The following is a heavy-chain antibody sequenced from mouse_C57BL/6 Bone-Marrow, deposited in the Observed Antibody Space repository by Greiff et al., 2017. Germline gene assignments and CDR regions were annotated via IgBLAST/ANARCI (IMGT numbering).Heavy chain of an antibody. Sequence: VHLVESGAELARPGASVKLSCKASGYTFTSYGISWVKQRTGQGLEWIGEIYPRSGNTYYNEKFKGKATLTADKSSSTAYMELRSLTSEDSAVYFCARGLRRDAMDYWGQGTSVTVSS. V-gene: IGHV1-81*01. CDR2: IYPRSGNT. D-gene: IGHD2-4*01. CDR1: GYTFTSYG. J-gene: IGHJ4*01. CDR3: ARGLRRDAMDY.